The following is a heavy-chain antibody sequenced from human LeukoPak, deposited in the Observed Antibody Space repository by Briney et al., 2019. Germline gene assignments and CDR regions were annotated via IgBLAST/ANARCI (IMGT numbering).Heavy chain of an antibody. V-gene: IGHV3-7*01. D-gene: IGHD2-15*01. Sequence: GGSLRLSCAASGFTFSSNWMSWVRQAPGKGLEWVANIKQDGSEKYYVDSVKGRFTISRDNAKNSLYLQMNSLRAEDTAVYYCARVSPRGGYCSGGSCYPNFDYWGQGTLVTVSS. CDR1: GFTFSSNW. CDR2: IKQDGSEK. CDR3: ARVSPRGGYCSGGSCYPNFDY. J-gene: IGHJ4*02.